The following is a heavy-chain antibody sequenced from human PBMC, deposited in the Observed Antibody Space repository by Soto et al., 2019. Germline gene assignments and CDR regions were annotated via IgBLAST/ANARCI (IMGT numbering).Heavy chain of an antibody. CDR1: VFTFSRYG. J-gene: IGHJ5*02. CDR2: IWFDGSNK. D-gene: IGHD1-26*01. Sequence: QVQLVESGGGVVQPGRSLRLSCAVSVFTFSRYGLHWVRQAPGKGLQWVAVIWFDGSNKFYADSVTGRFTISRDNSNNMLCLQMNSLRAEDTAVYYCARATNSQFDPWGQGTLVTASS. CDR3: ARATNSQFDP. V-gene: IGHV3-33*01.